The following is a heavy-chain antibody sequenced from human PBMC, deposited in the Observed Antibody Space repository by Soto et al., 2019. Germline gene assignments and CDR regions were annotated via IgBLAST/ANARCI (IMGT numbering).Heavy chain of an antibody. J-gene: IGHJ6*02. CDR3: ARATTYYYGSGSPGYYYGMDV. Sequence: LTCAISGDSVSSNSAAWNWIRQSPSRGLEWLGRTYYRSKWYNDYAVSVKSRITINPDTSKNQFSLQLNSVTPEDTAVYYCARATTYYYGSGSPGYYYGMDVWGQGNTVTVSS. CDR1: GDSVSSNSAA. D-gene: IGHD3-10*01. CDR2: TYYRSKWYN. V-gene: IGHV6-1*01.